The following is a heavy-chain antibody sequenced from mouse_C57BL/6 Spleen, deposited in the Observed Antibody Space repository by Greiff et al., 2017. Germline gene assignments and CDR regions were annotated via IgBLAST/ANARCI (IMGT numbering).Heavy chain of an antibody. V-gene: IGHV5-9-1*02. CDR3: TRDGDVMVTTGFGD. CDR1: GFTFSSYA. D-gene: IGHD2-2*01. CDR2: ISSGGDYI. J-gene: IGHJ3*01. Sequence: EVLLVESGEGLVKPGGSLKLSCAASGFTFSSYAMSWVRQTPEKRLEWVAYISSGGDYIYYADTVKGRFTISIDNARNTLYLHMSSLKSEDTAMYYCTRDGDVMVTTGFGDWGQGTLVTVSA.